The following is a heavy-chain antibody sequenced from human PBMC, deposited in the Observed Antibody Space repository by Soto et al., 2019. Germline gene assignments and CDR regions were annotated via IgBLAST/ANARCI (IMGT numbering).Heavy chain of an antibody. D-gene: IGHD5-12*01. CDR1: GFTFSNYA. CDR3: AKDLGIVATINYYGMDV. CDR2: ISGAGVST. V-gene: IGHV3-23*01. J-gene: IGHJ6*02. Sequence: GGSLRLSCATSGFTFSNYAMTWVRQGPGKGLEWVSSISGAGVSTYFADSVKGRFTISRDNSKNTLYLQMNSLRAEDTAVYYCAKDLGIVATINYYGMDVWGQGTTVTVSS.